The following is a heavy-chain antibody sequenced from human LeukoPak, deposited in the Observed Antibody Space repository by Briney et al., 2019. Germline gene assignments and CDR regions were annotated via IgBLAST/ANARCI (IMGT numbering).Heavy chain of an antibody. D-gene: IGHD6-19*01. V-gene: IGHV1-69*06. Sequence: GASVKVSCKASGGTFSSYAISWVRQAPGQGLEWMGGIIPIFGTANYAQKFQGRVTITADKSTSTAYMELSSLRSEDTAVYYCARSGIAVAGTPGAFDIWGQGTMVTVSS. CDR3: ARSGIAVAGTPGAFDI. J-gene: IGHJ3*02. CDR2: IIPIFGTA. CDR1: GGTFSSYA.